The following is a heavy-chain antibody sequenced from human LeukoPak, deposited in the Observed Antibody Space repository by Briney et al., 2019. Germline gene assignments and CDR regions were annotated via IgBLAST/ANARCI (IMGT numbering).Heavy chain of an antibody. CDR2: IYYSGST. Sequence: PSETLSLTCTVSGGSISSYYWSWIRQPPGKGLEWIGYIYYSGSTSYNPSLKSRVTISVDTSKNQFSLKLSSVTAADTAVYYCASFSSSSSYYYYGMDVWGQGTTVTVSS. CDR1: GGSISSYY. CDR3: ASFSSSSSYYYYGMDV. V-gene: IGHV4-59*01. J-gene: IGHJ6*02. D-gene: IGHD6-6*01.